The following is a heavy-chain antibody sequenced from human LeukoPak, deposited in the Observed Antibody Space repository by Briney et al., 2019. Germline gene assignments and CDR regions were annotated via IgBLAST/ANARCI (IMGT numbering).Heavy chain of an antibody. CDR3: ARVSSITGAGTVYFDH. V-gene: IGHV1-18*01. CDR1: GYTFNIYG. CDR2: ISAYNGNT. J-gene: IGHJ4*02. D-gene: IGHD6-13*01. Sequence: ASVKVSCKASGYTFNIYGITWVRQVPGQGLEWMGWISAYNGNTNYTQKFQGRLTMTTDTPTSTAYLELRGLRSGDTAVYYCARVSSITGAGTVYFDHWGQGSLVTISS.